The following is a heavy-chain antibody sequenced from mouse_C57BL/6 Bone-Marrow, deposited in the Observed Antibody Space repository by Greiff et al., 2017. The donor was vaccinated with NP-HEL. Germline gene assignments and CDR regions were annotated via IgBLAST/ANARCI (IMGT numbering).Heavy chain of an antibody. Sequence: EVKLVASGGGLVKPGGSLKLSCAASGFTFSSYAMSWFRQTPEKRLEWVATISDGGSYTYYPDNVQGRFTISRDNATNNLYLQMSHLKSEDTAMYYCARDRYYGFAYWGQGTLVTVSA. CDR3: ARDRYYGFAY. V-gene: IGHV5-4*01. J-gene: IGHJ3*01. CDR1: GFTFSSYA. D-gene: IGHD1-1*01. CDR2: ISDGGSYT.